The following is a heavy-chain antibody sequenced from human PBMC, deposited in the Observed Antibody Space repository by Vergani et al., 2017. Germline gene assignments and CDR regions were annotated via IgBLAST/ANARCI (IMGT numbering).Heavy chain of an antibody. CDR2: IYYSGST. CDR3: ARAKYSSSWFDY. D-gene: IGHD6-13*01. V-gene: IGHV4-30-4*08. Sequence: QVQLQESGPGLVKPSQTLSLTCTVSGGSINSGDYYWSWIRQPPGKGLEWIGYIYYSGSTDYNPSLKSRLTMSIDTSKNHFSLKLTSVTAADTAVYYCARAKYSSSWFDYWGQGTLVTVSS. CDR1: GGSINSGDYY. J-gene: IGHJ4*02.